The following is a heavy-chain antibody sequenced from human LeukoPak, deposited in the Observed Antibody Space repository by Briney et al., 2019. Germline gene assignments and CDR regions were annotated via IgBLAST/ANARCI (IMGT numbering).Heavy chain of an antibody. CDR1: GGSISSSNW. CDR3: ARGEQYGSGTVQFDY. J-gene: IGHJ4*02. Sequence: PSGTLSLTCSVSGGSISSSNWWSLVRQPPGKGLEWIGEIYQSGSTNYNPTLKSRVTMSVDKSRNQFSLSLTSVTAADTAVYYCARGEQYGSGTVQFDYWGQGTLVTVSS. V-gene: IGHV4-4*02. CDR2: IYQSGST. D-gene: IGHD3-10*01.